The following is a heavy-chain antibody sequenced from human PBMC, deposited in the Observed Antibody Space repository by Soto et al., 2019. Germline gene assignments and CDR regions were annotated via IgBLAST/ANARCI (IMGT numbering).Heavy chain of an antibody. CDR3: ASSPRGYCSSTSCRELGNYYGMDV. Sequence: PGESLKISFKGSGYSFTSYWISWVRQMPGKGPEWMGRIDPSDSYTNYSPSFQGHVTISADKSISTAYLQWSSLKASDTAMYYCASSPRGYCSSTSCRELGNYYGMDVWGQGTTVTVSS. D-gene: IGHD2-2*01. V-gene: IGHV5-10-1*01. CDR2: IDPSDSYT. CDR1: GYSFTSYW. J-gene: IGHJ6*02.